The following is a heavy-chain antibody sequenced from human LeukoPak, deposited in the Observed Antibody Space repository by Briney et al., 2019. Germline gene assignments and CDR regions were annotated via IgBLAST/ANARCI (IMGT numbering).Heavy chain of an antibody. Sequence: PGGSLRLSCVASRFTFSNYWMSWVRQAPGKGLEWVANIKQDGSKKRYADSVKGRFTISRDNAKESLYLQLNSLRAEDTAVYYCAKWVPYCVGDYCPALDSWGPGTLVTVSS. CDR3: AKWVPYCVGDYCPALDS. CDR2: IKQDGSKK. CDR1: RFTFSNYW. D-gene: IGHD2-21*02. V-gene: IGHV3-7*01. J-gene: IGHJ4*02.